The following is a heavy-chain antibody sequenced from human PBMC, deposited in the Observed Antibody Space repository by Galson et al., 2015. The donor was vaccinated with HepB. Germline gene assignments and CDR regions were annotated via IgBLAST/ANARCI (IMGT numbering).Heavy chain of an antibody. CDR2: INNFKDGGGA. CDR3: TTDLRRGSEY. J-gene: IGHJ4*02. V-gene: IGHV3-23*01. Sequence: SLRLSCAASGFAFSTYAMSWVRQAPGKGLEWVSGINNFKDGGGAYHADSAKGRSTVSRDDSRNTLYLQINSLTAEDTAVYNCTTDLRRGSEYWGQGTLVTVSS. D-gene: IGHD1-14*01. CDR1: GFAFSTYA.